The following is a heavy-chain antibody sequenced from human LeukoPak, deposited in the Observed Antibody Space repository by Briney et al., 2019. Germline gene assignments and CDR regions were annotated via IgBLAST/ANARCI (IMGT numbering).Heavy chain of an antibody. D-gene: IGHD3-10*01. V-gene: IGHV3-30*04. CDR3: SCQGYSGTYDY. Sequence: GGSLRLSCAASGFTFSSYAMHWVRQAPGKGLEWVAAISYDGSNKYYADSVKGRFTISRDNSKNTLYLQMNSLRAEDTAVYYCSCQGYSGTYDYWGQGTLVTVSS. J-gene: IGHJ4*02. CDR1: GFTFSSYA. CDR2: ISYDGSNK.